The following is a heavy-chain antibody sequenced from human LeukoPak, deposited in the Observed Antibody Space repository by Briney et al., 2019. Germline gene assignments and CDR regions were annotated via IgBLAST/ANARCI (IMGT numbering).Heavy chain of an antibody. V-gene: IGHV4-30-2*01. CDR1: GGSISSGGYS. J-gene: IGHJ4*02. Sequence: PSQTLSLTCAVSGGSISSGGYSWSWIRQPPGKGLEWIGYIYHSGSTYYNPSLKSRVTISVDRSKNQLSVKLSSVTAADTAVYYCARTYPNSGSVDYWGQGTLVTVSS. CDR3: ARTYPNSGSVDY. D-gene: IGHD1-26*01. CDR2: IYHSGST.